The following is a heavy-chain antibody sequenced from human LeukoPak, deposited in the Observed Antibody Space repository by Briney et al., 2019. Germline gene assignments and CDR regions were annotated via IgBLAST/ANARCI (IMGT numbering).Heavy chain of an antibody. D-gene: IGHD6-19*01. J-gene: IGHJ3*01. V-gene: IGHV3-23*01. CDR1: GSTFSSLA. CDR3: AKDLYPTAYSSGREFFDL. Sequence: PGGSLRLSCAASGSTFSSLAMSWVRQAPGKGLEWVSAIAGSGGNTYYADSVEGRFTISRDNSKNTLYLQMNSLRAEDTAVYYCAKDLYPTAYSSGREFFDLWGQGTMVTVSS. CDR2: IAGSGGNT.